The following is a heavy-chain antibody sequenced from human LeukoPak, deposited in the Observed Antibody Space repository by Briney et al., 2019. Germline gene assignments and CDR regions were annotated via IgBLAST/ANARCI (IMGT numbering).Heavy chain of an antibody. CDR1: GFTFSSYG. CDR3: ARPRSYSSSWYGY. V-gene: IGHV3-30*02. D-gene: IGHD6-13*01. Sequence: GGSLRLSCAASGFTFSSYGIHWVRQAPGKGLEWVAFIQYDGSSEFYADSVKGRFTISRDNSKNTLYLQMNSLRAEDTALYYCARPRSYSSSWYGYWGQGTLVTVSS. J-gene: IGHJ4*02. CDR2: IQYDGSSE.